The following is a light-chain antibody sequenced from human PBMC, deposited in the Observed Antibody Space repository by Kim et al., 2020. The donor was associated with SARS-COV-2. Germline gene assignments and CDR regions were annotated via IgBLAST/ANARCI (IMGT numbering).Light chain of an antibody. Sequence: QSALTQPASVSGSPGQSITISCTGANSDIGGYNSVSWYQQHPGKTPKLMIYDVSKRPSGVSDRFSGSKSGYTASLTISGLQAEDEADYYCSSYTRSSTLVFGGGPQLTVL. J-gene: IGLJ3*02. CDR2: DVS. CDR3: SSYTRSSTLV. V-gene: IGLV2-14*03. CDR1: NSDIGGYNS.